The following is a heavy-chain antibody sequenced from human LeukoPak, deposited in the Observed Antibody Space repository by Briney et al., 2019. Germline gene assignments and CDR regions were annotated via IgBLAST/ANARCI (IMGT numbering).Heavy chain of an antibody. CDR3: ASSIDHPSYYYYGMDV. CDR2: IYHSGST. V-gene: IGHV4-30-2*01. D-gene: IGHD1-14*01. Sequence: PSQTLSLTCAFSGGSISSGGYSWSWIRQPPGKGLEWIGYIYHSGSTYYNPSLKSRVTISVDRSKNQFSLKLSSVTAADTAVYYCASSIDHPSYYYYGMDVWGQGTTVTVSS. J-gene: IGHJ6*02. CDR1: GGSISSGGYS.